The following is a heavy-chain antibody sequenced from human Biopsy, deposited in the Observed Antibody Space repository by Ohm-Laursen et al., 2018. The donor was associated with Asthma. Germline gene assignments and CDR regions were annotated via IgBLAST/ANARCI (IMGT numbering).Heavy chain of an antibody. V-gene: IGHV3-21*06. J-gene: IGHJ4*01. CDR2: ISSLSRYK. CDR1: GFDFSAYT. CDR3: ARDFTIGSGSPFHF. Sequence: SLRLSCSASGFDFSAYTMNWVRQAPGKGLEWVSSISSLSRYKYYPDLLRGRVTISRDNAKSSLHLQMSSLRAEDTTVYFCARDFTIGSGSPFHFWSPGTLVTVSS. D-gene: IGHD3-10*01.